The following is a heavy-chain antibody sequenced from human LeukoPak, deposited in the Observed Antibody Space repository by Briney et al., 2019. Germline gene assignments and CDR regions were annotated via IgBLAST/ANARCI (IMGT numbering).Heavy chain of an antibody. CDR2: ISGSGGST. D-gene: IGHD4-17*01. J-gene: IGHJ4*02. CDR1: GFTFSSYA. V-gene: IGHV3-23*01. CDR3: AKAGYGDMGPWGSPDY. Sequence: TGGSLRLSCAASGFTFSSYAMSWVRQAPGKGLEWVSAISGSGGSTYYADSVKGRFTISRDNSKNTLYLQMNSLRAEDTAVYYCAKAGYGDMGPWGSPDYWGQGTLVTVSS.